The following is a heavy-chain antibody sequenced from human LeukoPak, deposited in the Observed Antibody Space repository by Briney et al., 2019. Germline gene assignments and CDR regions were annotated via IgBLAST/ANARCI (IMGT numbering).Heavy chain of an antibody. J-gene: IGHJ4*02. D-gene: IGHD6-19*01. CDR2: ISNSGGTI. V-gene: IGHV3-11*01. CDR3: ARQVWSGWSREFDY. Sequence: GGSLRLSCAASGFMFSDYYMSWIGQAPGKGLEWVSYISNSGGTIHYADSVKGRFTISRDNAKNSLYLQMNSLRAEDTAVYYCARQVWSGWSREFDYWGQGTLVTVSS. CDR1: GFMFSDYY.